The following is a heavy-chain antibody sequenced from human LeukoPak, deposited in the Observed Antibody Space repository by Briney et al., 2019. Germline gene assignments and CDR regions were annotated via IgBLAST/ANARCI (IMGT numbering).Heavy chain of an antibody. CDR1: RFTFSSYW. Sequence: GGSLRLSCAASRFTFSSYWMHWVRQAPGKGLVWVSRINSDGSSTSYADSVKGRFTISRDNAKNTLYLQMNSLRAEDTAVYYCARFSAVVVAAMNYYYYHGMDVWGQGTTVTVSS. D-gene: IGHD2-15*01. V-gene: IGHV3-74*01. J-gene: IGHJ6*02. CDR3: ARFSAVVVAAMNYYYYHGMDV. CDR2: INSDGSST.